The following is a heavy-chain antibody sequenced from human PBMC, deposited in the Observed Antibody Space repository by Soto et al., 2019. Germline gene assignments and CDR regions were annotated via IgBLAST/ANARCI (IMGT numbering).Heavy chain of an antibody. D-gene: IGHD6-13*01. CDR3: AREVAADGTFREDVFDI. J-gene: IGHJ3*02. CDR2: IIPIFTTT. Sequence: QVQLVQSGAEVKKPGSSVKVSCKASGGTFSNHAINWVRQAPGQGLEWMGRIIPIFTTTDYAQRFQGRVTITADESTITAYMELSSLKHDDTDVYYCAREVAADGTFREDVFDIWGQGTMVTVSS. CDR1: GGTFSNHA. V-gene: IGHV1-69*12.